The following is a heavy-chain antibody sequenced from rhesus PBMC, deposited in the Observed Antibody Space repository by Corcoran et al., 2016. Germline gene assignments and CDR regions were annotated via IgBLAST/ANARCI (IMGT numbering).Heavy chain of an antibody. CDR2: INPKTGGT. CDR1: GYTFPSSN. CDR3: VATTVATFDY. D-gene: IGHD4-29*01. J-gene: IGHJ4*01. V-gene: IGHV1-138*01. Sequence: QVQLVQSGAEVMKPGSSVQVSCQASGYTFPSSNMHLVRQAPGQGLEWIGEINPKTGGTNYAQKFQGRVTMTRDTSTSTAYMELSSLRSEDTAVYYCVATTVATFDYWGQGVLVTVSS.